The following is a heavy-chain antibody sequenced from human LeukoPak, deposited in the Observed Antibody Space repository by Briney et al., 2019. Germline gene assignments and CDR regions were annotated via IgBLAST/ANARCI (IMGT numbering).Heavy chain of an antibody. CDR1: GFTFSSYW. CDR2: IKQDGSEK. J-gene: IGHJ4*02. D-gene: IGHD6-6*01. V-gene: IGHV3-7*05. CDR3: ARDLGIAARPVFDQ. Sequence: GGSLRPSCAASGFTFSSYWMSWVRQAPGKGLEWVANIKQDGSEKYYVDSVKGRFTISRDDSKNTLYLQVDSLRAEDTAVYYCARDLGIAARPVFDQWGQGTLVTVSS.